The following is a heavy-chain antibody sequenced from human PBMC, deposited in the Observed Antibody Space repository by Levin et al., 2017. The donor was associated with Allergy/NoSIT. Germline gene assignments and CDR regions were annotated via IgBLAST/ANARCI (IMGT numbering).Heavy chain of an antibody. CDR1: GGSISNYY. CDR2: IYYSGTT. V-gene: IGHV4-59*01. Sequence: RAGGSLRLSCTVSGGSISNYYWSWIRQPPGKGLEWIGYIYYSGTTNYNPSLKSRVTISVDTSKSQFSLKLTSVTAADTAIYYCARMGDTAMVDPFDYWGQGTLVTVSS. J-gene: IGHJ4*02. CDR3: ARMGDTAMVDPFDY. D-gene: IGHD5-18*01.